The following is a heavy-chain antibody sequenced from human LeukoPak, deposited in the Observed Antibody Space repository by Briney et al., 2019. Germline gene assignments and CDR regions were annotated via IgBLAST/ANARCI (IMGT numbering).Heavy chain of an antibody. CDR2: IYYSGST. CDR3: ARGVNSGYFDY. Sequence: PSETLSLTCTVSGGSISSYYWAWIRQPPGKGLEWIGYIYYSGSTNYNPSLKSRVTISVDTSKNQFSLKLTSVTAADTAVYYCARGVNSGYFDYCGQGTLVTVSS. V-gene: IGHV4-59*01. J-gene: IGHJ4*02. D-gene: IGHD1-26*01. CDR1: GGSISSYY.